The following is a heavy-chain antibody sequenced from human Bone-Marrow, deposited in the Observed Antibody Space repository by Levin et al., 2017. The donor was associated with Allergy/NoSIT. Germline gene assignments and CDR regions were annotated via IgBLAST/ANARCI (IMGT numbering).Heavy chain of an antibody. V-gene: IGHV1-2*06. Sequence: VASVKVSCKASGYTFTASLMHWVRQAPGQGLEWMGRIDPNSGGTIYAQKFQGRVTMTRDTSISTAYMELSGLGSDDTAVYYCARDPRYYGDYGGDYWGQGTLVTVSS. CDR1: GYTFTASL. J-gene: IGHJ4*02. CDR3: ARDPRYYGDYGGDY. D-gene: IGHD4-17*01. CDR2: IDPNSGGT.